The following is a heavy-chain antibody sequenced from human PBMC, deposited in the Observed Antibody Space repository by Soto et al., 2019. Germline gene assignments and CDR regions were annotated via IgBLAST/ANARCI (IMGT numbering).Heavy chain of an antibody. J-gene: IGHJ4*02. CDR1: GYTFSDHD. Sequence: QVQLVQSGAEVKKPGASVKVSCKASGYTFSDHDINWVRQASGQGPEWLGWMNPNSGDTGYAQNFQGRVTMTRDTSKRTAYMELSSLRSEYTAAYYCARVGGNWNDDYFDYWGQGTLVTVSS. CDR3: ARVGGNWNDDYFDY. D-gene: IGHD1-1*01. V-gene: IGHV1-8*01. CDR2: MNPNSGDT.